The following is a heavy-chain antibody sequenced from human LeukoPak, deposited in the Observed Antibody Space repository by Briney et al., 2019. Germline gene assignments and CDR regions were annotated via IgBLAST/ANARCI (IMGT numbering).Heavy chain of an antibody. CDR2: TRNKANSYTT. Sequence: PGRSLRLSCAASGFTFSSYAMHWVRQAPGKGLEWVGRTRNKANSYTTEYVASVKGRFTISRDDSKNSLYLQMNSLKTEDTAVYYCARVLTSSWSGTVCDYWGQGTLVTVSS. V-gene: IGHV3-72*01. D-gene: IGHD6-6*01. CDR3: ARVLTSSWSGTVCDY. CDR1: GFTFSSYA. J-gene: IGHJ4*02.